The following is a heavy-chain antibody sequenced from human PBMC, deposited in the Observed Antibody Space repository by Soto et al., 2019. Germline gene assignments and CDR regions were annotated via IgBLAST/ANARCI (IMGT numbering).Heavy chain of an antibody. CDR3: VRSFTWYSEADY. CDR1: GFSYNSYA. J-gene: IGHJ4*02. CDR2: ISGGGGDT. D-gene: IGHD6-13*01. Sequence: EVQLLESGGGLVQPGGSLRLSGAASGFSYNSYALTWVRRAPGKGLEWVSSISGGGGDTSYADSVRGRFTISRDNSKNTLYLLMNSLRADDAAVYYCVRSFTWYSEADYWGQGTLVTVSS. V-gene: IGHV3-23*01.